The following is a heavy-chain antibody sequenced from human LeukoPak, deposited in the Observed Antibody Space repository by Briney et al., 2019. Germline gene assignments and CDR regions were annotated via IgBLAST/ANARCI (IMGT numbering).Heavy chain of an antibody. V-gene: IGHV3-21*01. CDR2: ITSPVGRI. D-gene: IGHD3-9*01. J-gene: IGHJ3*01. CDR1: GFTFSTYA. Sequence: PGGSLRLSCAASGFTFSTYAMSWVRQAPGKGLEWVSSITSPVGRIYYADSLKGRITISRDNARSSLYLQMNSLRPADTAVCYCAKDLTPAYYDVLTGYYRSPLDAFDLWGQGAMVTVSS. CDR3: AKDLTPAYYDVLTGYYRSPLDAFDL.